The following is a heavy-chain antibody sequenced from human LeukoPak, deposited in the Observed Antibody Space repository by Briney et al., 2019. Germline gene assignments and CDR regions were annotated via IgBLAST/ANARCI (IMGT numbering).Heavy chain of an antibody. V-gene: IGHV4-4*07. CDR3: ARVKAVNYYDSSGYRFDP. Sequence: SETLSLTCTVSGGSISSYYWSWIRQPAGKGLEWIGRIYTSGSTNYNPSLKSRVTMSVDTSKNQFSLKLSSVTAADTAVYYCARVKAVNYYDSSGYRFDPWGQGTLVTVSS. J-gene: IGHJ5*02. D-gene: IGHD3-22*01. CDR1: GGSISSYY. CDR2: IYTSGST.